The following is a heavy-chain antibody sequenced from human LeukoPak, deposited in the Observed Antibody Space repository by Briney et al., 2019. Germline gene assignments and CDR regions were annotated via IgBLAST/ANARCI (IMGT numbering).Heavy chain of an antibody. Sequence: PGGSLRLSCAASGFTFSDFYMSWIRQAPGKGLEWLSDISSSSTDTNYADSVKGRSTISRDNAKNSLFLQLNSLRAEDTAVYYCARKTYYYDSGSYSKSYYFDYWGQGTLVTVSS. CDR3: ARKTYYYDSGSYSKSYYFDY. V-gene: IGHV3-11*06. D-gene: IGHD3-10*01. CDR2: ISSSSTDT. CDR1: GFTFSDFY. J-gene: IGHJ4*02.